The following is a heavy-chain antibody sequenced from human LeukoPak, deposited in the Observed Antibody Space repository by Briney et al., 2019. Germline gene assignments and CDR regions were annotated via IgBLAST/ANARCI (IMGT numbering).Heavy chain of an antibody. CDR3: SRGSGISYGGIDY. CDR1: GYTFTSYG. J-gene: IGHJ4*02. Sequence: ASVKVSCKASGYTFTSYGISWVRQAPGQGLEWMGWIHPKSGDTKYAPKFLGRVTLTRDTSATIVYMDLTWLTSDDTAVYHCSRGSGISYGGIDYWGQGTLVTVSS. D-gene: IGHD5-18*01. V-gene: IGHV1-2*02. CDR2: IHPKSGDT.